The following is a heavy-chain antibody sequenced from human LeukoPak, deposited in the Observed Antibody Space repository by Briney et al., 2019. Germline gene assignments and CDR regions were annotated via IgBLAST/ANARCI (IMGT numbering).Heavy chain of an antibody. D-gene: IGHD3-22*01. Sequence: GGSLRLSCAASGFTFSSYWMSWVRQAPGKGLEWVANIKQDGSEKYYVDSVEGRFTISKDNAKNSLYLQMNSLRAEDTAVYYCARGGGYYYFDYWGQGTLVTVSS. CDR3: ARGGGYYYFDY. CDR2: IKQDGSEK. V-gene: IGHV3-7*01. J-gene: IGHJ4*02. CDR1: GFTFSSYW.